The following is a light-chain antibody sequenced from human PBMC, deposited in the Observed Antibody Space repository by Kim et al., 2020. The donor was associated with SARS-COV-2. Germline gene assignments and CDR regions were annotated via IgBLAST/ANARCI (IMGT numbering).Light chain of an antibody. Sequence: GRSMSISSTGTGSDVDAYNCVSWYRQHPGKAPKLIIFDVSDRPSGISNRFSGSKSGNTASLTISGLQAEDEADYYCSSYTATSTHVFGGGTKVTVL. V-gene: IGLV2-14*03. CDR1: GSDVDAYNC. J-gene: IGLJ6*01. CDR2: DVS. CDR3: SSYTATSTHV.